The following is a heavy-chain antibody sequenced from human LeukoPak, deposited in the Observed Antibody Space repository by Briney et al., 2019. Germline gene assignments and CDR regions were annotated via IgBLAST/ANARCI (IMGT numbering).Heavy chain of an antibody. D-gene: IGHD6-13*01. V-gene: IGHV1-2*02. CDR3: ARAAGPSAIFDY. Sequence: ASVKVSCKASGYTFTCYYMHWVRQAPGQGLEWMGWINPNSGGTNYAQKFQGRVTMTRDTSISTAYMELSRLRSDDTAVYYCARAAGPSAIFDYWGQGTLVTVSS. J-gene: IGHJ4*02. CDR1: GYTFTCYY. CDR2: INPNSGGT.